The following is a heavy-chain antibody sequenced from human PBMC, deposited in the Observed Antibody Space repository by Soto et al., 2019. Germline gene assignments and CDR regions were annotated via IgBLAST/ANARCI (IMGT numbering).Heavy chain of an antibody. V-gene: IGHV3-23*01. J-gene: IGHJ4*02. Sequence: GGSLRLSCAASEFTFSNYAMSWVRQAPGKGLEWVSAISYGGGTTYYADSVKGRFTISRDNSKNTLYLQMNSLRAEDTAVYYCAKNPGYYYDSTGYHFDYCSQGTLVIGSS. CDR3: AKNPGYYYDSTGYHFDY. CDR2: ISYGGGTT. D-gene: IGHD3-22*01. CDR1: EFTFSNYA.